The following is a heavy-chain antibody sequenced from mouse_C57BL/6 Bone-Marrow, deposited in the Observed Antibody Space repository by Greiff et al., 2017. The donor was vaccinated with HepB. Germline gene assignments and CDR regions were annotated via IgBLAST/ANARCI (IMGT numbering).Heavy chain of an antibody. D-gene: IGHD1-1*01. CDR1: GFSLTSYG. V-gene: IGHV2-2*01. Sequence: QVQLQQSGPGLVQPSQSLSITCTVSGFSLTSYGVHWVRQSPGKGLEWLGVIWSGGSTDYNAAFISRLSISKDKSKSQVFFKMNSLQADDTAIYYCARNGIYYYGSPYAMDYWGQGTSVTVSS. J-gene: IGHJ4*01. CDR2: IWSGGST. CDR3: ARNGIYYYGSPYAMDY.